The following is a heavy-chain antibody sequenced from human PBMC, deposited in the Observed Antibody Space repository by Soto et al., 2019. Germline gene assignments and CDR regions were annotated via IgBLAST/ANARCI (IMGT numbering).Heavy chain of an antibody. J-gene: IGHJ4*01. CDR3: ARDGVAAGNINFDY. D-gene: IGHD6-19*01. CDR1: GYMFTKSA. V-gene: IGHV1-3*01. CDR2: ISGDSGNT. Sequence: ASVKVSCKASGYMFTKSAMHWVRQAPGQRLEWVGWISGDSGNTKYSPKLQDRVTITRDTSASTAYMELSSLRSEDTALYYCARDGVAAGNINFDYWGQGTLVTVSS.